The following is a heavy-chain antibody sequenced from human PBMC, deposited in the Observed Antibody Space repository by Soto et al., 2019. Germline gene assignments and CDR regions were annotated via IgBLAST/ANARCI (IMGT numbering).Heavy chain of an antibody. J-gene: IGHJ6*03. CDR1: GYTFTSYD. Sequence: ASVKVSCKASGYTFTSYDINWVRQATGQGLEWMGWMNPNSGNTGYAQKFQGRVTMTRNTSISTAYMELSSLRSEDTAVYYCARSPFGEWLLYYYYYMDVWGKGTTVTVSS. V-gene: IGHV1-8*02. CDR2: MNPNSGNT. D-gene: IGHD3-3*01. CDR3: ARSPFGEWLLYYYYYMDV.